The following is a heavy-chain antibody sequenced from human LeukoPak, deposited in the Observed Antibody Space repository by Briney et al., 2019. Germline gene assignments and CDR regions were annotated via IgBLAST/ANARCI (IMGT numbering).Heavy chain of an antibody. CDR1: GYSFTSYW. Sequence: GESLKISCKGSGYSFTSYWIGWVRQMPGKGLEWMGIIYPGDSDTRYSPSLQGQVTISADKSISTAYLQWSSLKASDTAMYYCARHVRSGPAYYYDSSPSYGMDVWGQGTTVTVSS. V-gene: IGHV5-51*01. CDR3: ARHVRSGPAYYYDSSPSYGMDV. CDR2: IYPGDSDT. D-gene: IGHD3-22*01. J-gene: IGHJ6*02.